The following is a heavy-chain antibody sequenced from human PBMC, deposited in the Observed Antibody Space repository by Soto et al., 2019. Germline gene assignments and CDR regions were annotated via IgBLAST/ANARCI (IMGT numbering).Heavy chain of an antibody. D-gene: IGHD3-10*01. CDR2: IIPIFGTA. CDR3: ARGRITMVRGVTVNYYGMDV. Sequence: QVQLVQSGAEVQKPGSSVKVSCKASGGTFSSYAISWVRQAPGQGLEWMGGIIPIFGTANYAQKFQGRVTITADKSTSTAYMELSSLRSEDTAVYYCARGRITMVRGVTVNYYGMDVWGQGTTVTVSS. V-gene: IGHV1-69*06. CDR1: GGTFSSYA. J-gene: IGHJ6*02.